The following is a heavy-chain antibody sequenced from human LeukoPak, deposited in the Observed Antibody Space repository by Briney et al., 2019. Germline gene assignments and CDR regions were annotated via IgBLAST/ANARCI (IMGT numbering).Heavy chain of an antibody. CDR3: ARDRNSSRDLGH. J-gene: IGHJ4*02. Sequence: GGSLRLSCAASGFTVSSNYMSWVRQAPGKGLEWVSVIYSGGSTYYADSVKGRFTISRDNSKNTLYLQMNSLRAEDTAVYYRARDRNSSRDLGHWGQGTLVTVSS. D-gene: IGHD6-13*01. CDR1: GFTVSSNY. V-gene: IGHV3-53*01. CDR2: IYSGGST.